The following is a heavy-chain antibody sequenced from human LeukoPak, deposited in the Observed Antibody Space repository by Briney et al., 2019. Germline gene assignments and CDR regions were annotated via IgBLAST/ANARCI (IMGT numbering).Heavy chain of an antibody. V-gene: IGHV3-21*01. CDR2: ISSSSSYI. CDR1: GFTFSSYS. J-gene: IGHJ4*02. Sequence: PGGSLRLSCAASGFTFSSYSMNWVRQAPGKGLEWVSSISSSSSYIYYADSVKGRFTISRDNAKNTLYLQMNSLRAEDTAVYYCAKDYGSSWYGGGFDYWGQGTLVTVSS. D-gene: IGHD6-13*01. CDR3: AKDYGSSWYGGGFDY.